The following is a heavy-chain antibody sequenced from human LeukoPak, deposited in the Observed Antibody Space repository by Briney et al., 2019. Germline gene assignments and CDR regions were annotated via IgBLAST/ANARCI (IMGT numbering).Heavy chain of an antibody. V-gene: IGHV3-21*01. CDR2: ISSSSSYI. CDR1: GFTFSSYS. Sequence: GGPLRLSCAASGFTFSSYSMNWVRQAPGKGLEWVSSISSSSSYIYYADSVKGRFTISRDNAKNSLYLQMNSLRAEDTAVYYCARAPRYCSSTSCYGVDYWGQGTLVTVSS. D-gene: IGHD2-2*01. CDR3: ARAPRYCSSTSCYGVDY. J-gene: IGHJ4*02.